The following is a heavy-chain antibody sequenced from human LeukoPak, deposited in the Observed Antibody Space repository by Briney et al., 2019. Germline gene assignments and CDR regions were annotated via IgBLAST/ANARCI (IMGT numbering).Heavy chain of an antibody. CDR2: IDTSGST. J-gene: IGHJ4*02. CDR1: GGSISSDSYY. D-gene: IGHD4-17*01. Sequence: SETLSLTCTVSGGSISSDSYYWTWIRQPAGKGLEWIGRIDTSGSTNYNPSLKSRPTISLDTSKNQFSLKLNSVTAADTAVYYCARSNGDYTILGYWGQGTLVTVSS. V-gene: IGHV4-61*02. CDR3: ARSNGDYTILGY.